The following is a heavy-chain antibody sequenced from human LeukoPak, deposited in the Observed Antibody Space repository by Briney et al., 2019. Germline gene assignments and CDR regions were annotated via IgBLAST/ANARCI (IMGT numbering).Heavy chain of an antibody. J-gene: IGHJ6*02. CDR2: MNPNSGNT. CDR3: ARCAARPGINYYGMDV. CDR1: GYTFTSYD. V-gene: IGHV1-8*01. Sequence: ASVKVSCKASGYTFTSYDINWVRQATGQGLEWMGWMNPNSGNTGYAQRFQGGVTMTRNTSISTAYMELSSLRSEDTAVYYCARCAARPGINYYGMDVWGQGTTVTVSS. D-gene: IGHD2-15*01.